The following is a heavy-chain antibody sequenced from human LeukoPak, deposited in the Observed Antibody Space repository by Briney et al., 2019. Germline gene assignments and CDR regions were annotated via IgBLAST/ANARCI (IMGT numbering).Heavy chain of an antibody. CDR3: AKDRGDYTNWFDP. V-gene: IGHV3-48*03. D-gene: IGHD4-17*01. J-gene: IGHJ5*02. Sequence: GGSLRLSCAASGFTFSSYEMNWVRQAPGKGLEWVSYISSSGSTIYYADSVKGRFTISRDNSKNTLYLQMNSPRAEDTAIYYCAKDRGDYTNWFDPWGQGTLVTVSS. CDR2: ISSSGSTI. CDR1: GFTFSSYE.